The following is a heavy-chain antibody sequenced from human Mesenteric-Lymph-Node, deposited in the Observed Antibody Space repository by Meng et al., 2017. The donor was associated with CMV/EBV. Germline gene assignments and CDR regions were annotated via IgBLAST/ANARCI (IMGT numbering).Heavy chain of an antibody. Sequence: ASVKVSCKTSGYTLTDYYMHWVRQAPGQGLEWMGWINPNTGGTNYAQKFRGRVTMTRDTSTNTAYMELTRVRSDDTALYYCAKDGGSFLDYYFDYWGQGTLVTVSS. CDR3: AKDGGSFLDYYFDY. J-gene: IGHJ4*02. V-gene: IGHV1-2*02. CDR1: GYTLTDYY. CDR2: INPNTGGT. D-gene: IGHD1-26*01.